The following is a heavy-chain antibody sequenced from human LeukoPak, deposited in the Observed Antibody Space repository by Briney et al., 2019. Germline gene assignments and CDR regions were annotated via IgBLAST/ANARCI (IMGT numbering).Heavy chain of an antibody. V-gene: IGHV4-34*01. D-gene: IGHD3-10*01. CDR1: GGSFSGYY. CDR3: ARQRAWSLLRFGESPRGDYFDY. J-gene: IGHJ4*02. Sequence: SETLSLTCAVYGGSFSGYYWTWIRQPPGKGLEWIGEINHSGSTNYNPSLKSRVTISVDTSKNQFSLKLSSVTAADTAVYYCARQRAWSLLRFGESPRGDYFDYWGQGTLVTVSS. CDR2: INHSGST.